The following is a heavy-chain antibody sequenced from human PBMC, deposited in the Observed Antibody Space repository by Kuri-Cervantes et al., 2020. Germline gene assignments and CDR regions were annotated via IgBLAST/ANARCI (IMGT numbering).Heavy chain of an antibody. V-gene: IGHV4-34*01. CDR1: GGSFSGYY. CDR3: ARQRTYYYGSGSYFNWFDP. Sequence: SETLSLTCAVYGGSFSGYYCSWIRQPPGKGLEWIGEINHSGGTNYNPSLKSGVTISVDTSKNQFSLKLSSVTAADTGVYYCARQRTYYYGSGSYFNWFDPWGQGTLVTVSS. CDR2: INHSGGT. D-gene: IGHD3-10*01. J-gene: IGHJ5*02.